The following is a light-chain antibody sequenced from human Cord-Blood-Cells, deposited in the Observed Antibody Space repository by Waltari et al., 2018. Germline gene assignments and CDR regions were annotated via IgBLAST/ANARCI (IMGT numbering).Light chain of an antibody. CDR2: GKN. Sequence: SSELTQDPAVSVALGQTVRITCQGDSLRSYYASWDQQKPGQAPVLVIYGKNNRPSGIPDRFSCSSPGNTASLTITGAQAEDEADYYCNSRDSSGNHLVFGGGTKLTVL. J-gene: IGLJ2*01. CDR3: NSRDSSGNHLV. V-gene: IGLV3-19*01. CDR1: SLRSYY.